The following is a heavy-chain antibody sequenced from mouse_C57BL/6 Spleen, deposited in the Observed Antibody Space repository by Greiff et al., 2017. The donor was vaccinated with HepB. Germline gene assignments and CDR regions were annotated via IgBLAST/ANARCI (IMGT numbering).Heavy chain of an antibody. CDR1: GFTFSSYA. Sequence: DVQLVESGAGLVKPGGSLKLSCAASGFTFSSYAMSWVRQTPEKRLEWVAYISSGGDYIYYADTVTGRSTISRDNARNTLYLQMSSLKSEDTAMYCCTRVPGLAYWGQGTLVTVSA. J-gene: IGHJ3*01. D-gene: IGHD5-1*01. V-gene: IGHV5-9-1*02. CDR2: ISSGGDYI. CDR3: TRVPGLAY.